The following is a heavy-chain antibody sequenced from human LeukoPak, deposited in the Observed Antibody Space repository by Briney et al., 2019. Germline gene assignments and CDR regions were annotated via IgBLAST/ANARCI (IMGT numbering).Heavy chain of an antibody. CDR3: ATRDGCGGGDCYDEYYFDY. V-gene: IGHV1-18*01. D-gene: IGHD2-21*02. CDR1: GYTFTSYG. Sequence: ASVKVSCKASGYTFTSYGISWVRQAPGQGLEWMGWISAYIGNTNYAQKLQGRVTMTTDTSTSTAYMELRSLRSDDTAVYYCATRDGCGGGDCYDEYYFDYWGQGTLVTVSS. J-gene: IGHJ4*02. CDR2: ISAYIGNT.